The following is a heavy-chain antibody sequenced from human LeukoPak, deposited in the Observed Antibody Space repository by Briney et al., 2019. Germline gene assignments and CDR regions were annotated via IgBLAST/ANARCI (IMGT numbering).Heavy chain of an antibody. CDR2: IYFTGST. CDR3: ARDQVLRYAPSTYQEGYYGMDV. CDR1: GGSISSNNFY. D-gene: IGHD3-9*01. Sequence: SETLSLTCTVSGGSISSNNFYWGWIRQPPGKGLEWIGSIYFTGSTYYNPSLKSRVTISVDTSKNQFSLKLSSVTAADTAVYYCARDQVLRYAPSTYQEGYYGMDVWGQGTTVTVSS. J-gene: IGHJ6*02. V-gene: IGHV4-39*07.